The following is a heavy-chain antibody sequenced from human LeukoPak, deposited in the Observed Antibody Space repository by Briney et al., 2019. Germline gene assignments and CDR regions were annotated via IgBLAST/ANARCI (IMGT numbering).Heavy chain of an antibody. D-gene: IGHD6-13*01. CDR3: AKLIGSSWSFDY. Sequence: GGSLRLSCLTSGFTFSTNAMSWVRQAPGKGLEWVSAISGSGGSTYYADSVKGRFTISRDNSKNTLYLQMNSLRAEDTAVYYCAKLIGSSWSFDYWGQGTLVTVSS. J-gene: IGHJ4*02. CDR2: ISGSGGST. CDR1: GFTFSTNA. V-gene: IGHV3-23*01.